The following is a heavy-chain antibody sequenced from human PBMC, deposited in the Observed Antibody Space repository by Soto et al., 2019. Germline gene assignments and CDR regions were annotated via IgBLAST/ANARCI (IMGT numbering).Heavy chain of an antibody. CDR3: ARESGGATATLDYYHFYMDV. V-gene: IGHV1-2*04. Sequence: QVQLVQSGAEVRKPGASVTVSCRSSGDSFNDYYIHWVRQAPGQGLEWMGWINPNSGVTKYAQKFQGWVSMTRDTSIRTVYMQLSRLRSDDTAVYYCARESGGATATLDYYHFYMDVWGTGTTVTVSS. CDR2: INPNSGVT. CDR1: GDSFNDYY. D-gene: IGHD5-12*01. J-gene: IGHJ6*03.